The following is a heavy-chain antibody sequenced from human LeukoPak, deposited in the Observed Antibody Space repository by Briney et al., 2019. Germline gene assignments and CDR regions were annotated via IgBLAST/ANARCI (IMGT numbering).Heavy chain of an antibody. D-gene: IGHD3-22*01. CDR1: GFTFSSYA. CDR2: ISGSGGST. CDR3: AKDPVGYYDRKYFDY. Sequence: GSLRLSCAASGFTFSSYAMSWVRQAPGKGLEWVSAISGSGGSTYYADSVKGRFTISRDNSKNTLYLQMNSLRAEDTAVYYCAKDPVGYYDRKYFDYWGQGTLVTVSS. V-gene: IGHV3-23*01. J-gene: IGHJ4*02.